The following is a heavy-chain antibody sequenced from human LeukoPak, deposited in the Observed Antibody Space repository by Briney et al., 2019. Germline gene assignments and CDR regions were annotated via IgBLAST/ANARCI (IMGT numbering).Heavy chain of an antibody. CDR1: GGSFSGYY. J-gene: IGHJ6*03. D-gene: IGHD4-11*01. CDR2: INHSGST. V-gene: IGHV4-34*01. CDR3: AREPYRRHYYYYYMDV. Sequence: SETLSLTCAVYGGSFSGYYWSWIRQPPGKGLEWIGEINHSGSTNYNPSLKSRVTISVDTSKNQFSLKLSSVTAADTAVYYCAREPYRRHYYYYYMDVWGKGTTVTVSS.